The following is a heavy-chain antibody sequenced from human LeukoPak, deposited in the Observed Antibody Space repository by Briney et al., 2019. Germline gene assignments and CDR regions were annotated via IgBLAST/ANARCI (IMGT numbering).Heavy chain of an antibody. D-gene: IGHD3-10*01. J-gene: IGHJ6*03. V-gene: IGHV4-34*01. CDR3: ASMVRGVFYYMDV. CDR2: INHSGST. Sequence: PSETLSLTCAVYGGSFSGYYWSWIRQPPGKGLEWIGEINHSGSTNYNPSLKSRVTISVDTSKNQFSLKLSSVTAADTAVYYCASMVRGVFYYMDVWGKGTTVTISS. CDR1: GGSFSGYY.